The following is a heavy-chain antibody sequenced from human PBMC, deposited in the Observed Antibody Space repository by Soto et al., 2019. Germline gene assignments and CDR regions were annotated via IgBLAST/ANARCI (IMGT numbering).Heavy chain of an antibody. V-gene: IGHV5-51*01. J-gene: IGHJ6*02. D-gene: IGHD3-9*01. Sequence: GESLKISCRGSGYTFTDYWIVWVRQMPGKGLEWMGVIYPGDSKTKYGPSFQGQVTLSADKSITTAYLQWSSLTASDTAVYYCARHQVGSFEQDFYYYGMDVWGQGTTVTVSS. CDR3: ARHQVGSFEQDFYYYGMDV. CDR2: IYPGDSKT. CDR1: GYTFTDYW.